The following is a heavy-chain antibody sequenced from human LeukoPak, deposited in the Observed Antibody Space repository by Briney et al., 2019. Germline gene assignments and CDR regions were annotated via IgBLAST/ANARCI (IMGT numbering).Heavy chain of an antibody. J-gene: IGHJ4*02. D-gene: IGHD3-10*01. Sequence: SETLSLTCTVSGDSISSSNSYWGWIRQPPGKGLEWIGSIYYSGNTYYNASLKSRVTISVDTSKNQFSLKLSSVTAADTAVYYCASDGGSGSYYNVVFDYWGQGTLVTVSS. CDR1: GDSISSSNSY. CDR2: IYYSGNT. CDR3: ASDGGSGSYYNVVFDY. V-gene: IGHV4-39*07.